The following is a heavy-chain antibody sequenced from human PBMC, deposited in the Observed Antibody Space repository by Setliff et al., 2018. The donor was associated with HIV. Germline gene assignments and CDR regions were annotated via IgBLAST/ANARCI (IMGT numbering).Heavy chain of an antibody. J-gene: IGHJ3*02. CDR3: AREPDYGIRDAFDI. D-gene: IGHD4-17*01. Sequence: SVKVSCKASGGTFSGHAINWVRQAPGQGLEWMGGIIPIVDKTNYAQKFQGRVAITADKSTITAYMELSSLRSEDTAVYYCAREPDYGIRDAFDIWGQGTMVTVSS. CDR2: IIPIVDKT. V-gene: IGHV1-69*10. CDR1: GGTFSGHA.